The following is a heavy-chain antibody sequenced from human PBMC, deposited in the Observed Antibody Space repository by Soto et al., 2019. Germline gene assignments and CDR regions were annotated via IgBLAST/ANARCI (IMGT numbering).Heavy chain of an antibody. D-gene: IGHD6-13*01. Sequence: QVQLVESGGGVVQPGRSLRLSCAASGFTFNNYGMHWVRQAPGKGLEWVAAISNDANDKYYADSVKGRLIISRDNSKNTLYLQVNSLTTEDTAVYYCAKDQGIAASHGIDWGQGTMVTVSS. V-gene: IGHV3-30*18. CDR1: GFTFNNYG. CDR2: ISNDANDK. CDR3: AKDQGIAASHGID. J-gene: IGHJ3*01.